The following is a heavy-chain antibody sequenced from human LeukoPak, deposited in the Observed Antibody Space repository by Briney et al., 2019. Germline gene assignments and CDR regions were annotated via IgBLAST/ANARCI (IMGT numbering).Heavy chain of an antibody. V-gene: IGHV1-18*01. CDR1: VYTFTSYG. CDR3: ARDLSGSYYPYFDY. Sequence: GASVKVSCKASVYTFTSYGISWVRQAPGQGLEWMGWISAYNGNTNYAQKLQGRVTMTTATSTAYMELRSLRSDDTAVYYCARDLSGSYYPYFDYWGQGTLVTVSS. D-gene: IGHD1-26*01. J-gene: IGHJ4*02. CDR2: ISAYNGNT.